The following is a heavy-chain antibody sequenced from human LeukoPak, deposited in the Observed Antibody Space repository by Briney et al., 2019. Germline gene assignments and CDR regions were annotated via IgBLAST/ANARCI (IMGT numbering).Heavy chain of an antibody. V-gene: IGHV1-69*06. CDR3: ARSGWYSSDYYYYYMDV. Sequence: ASVKVSCKASGGTFSSYAISWVRQAPGQGLEWMGGIIPIFGTANHAQKFQGRVTITADKSTSTAYMELSSLRSEDTAVYYCARSGWYSSDYYYYYMDVWGKGTTVTVSS. D-gene: IGHD6-19*01. CDR2: IIPIFGTA. CDR1: GGTFSSYA. J-gene: IGHJ6*03.